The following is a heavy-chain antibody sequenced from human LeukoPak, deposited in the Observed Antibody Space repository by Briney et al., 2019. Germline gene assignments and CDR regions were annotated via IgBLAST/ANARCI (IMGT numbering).Heavy chain of an antibody. CDR1: GYTFTGYY. V-gene: IGHV1-69*06. D-gene: IGHD2-15*01. J-gene: IGHJ5*02. CDR3: ASSSYCSGGSCYPGFDP. CDR2: IIPIFGTA. Sequence: SVKVSCKASGYTFTGYYIHWVRQAPGQGLEWMGGIIPIFGTANYAQKFQGRVTITADKSTSTAYMELSSLRSEDTAVYYCASSSYCSGGSCYPGFDPWGQGTLVTVSS.